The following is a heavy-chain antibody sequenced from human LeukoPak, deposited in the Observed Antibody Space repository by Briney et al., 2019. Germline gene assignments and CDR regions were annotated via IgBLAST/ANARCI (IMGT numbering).Heavy chain of an antibody. Sequence: GGSLRLSCAASGFTFDDYGMSWVRQAPGKGLEWVSGINWNGGSTGYADSVKGRFTISRDNAKNSLYLQMNSLRAEDTALYYCARVGYSSSWADAFDIWGQGTMVTVSS. D-gene: IGHD6-13*01. J-gene: IGHJ3*02. CDR1: GFTFDDYG. V-gene: IGHV3-20*04. CDR2: INWNGGST. CDR3: ARVGYSSSWADAFDI.